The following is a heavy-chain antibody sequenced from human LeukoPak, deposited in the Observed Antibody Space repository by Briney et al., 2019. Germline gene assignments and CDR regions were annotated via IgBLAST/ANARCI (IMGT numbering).Heavy chain of an antibody. CDR3: AKDTLLRIVVVVAARGFAY. D-gene: IGHD2-15*01. CDR1: GFSLTSYA. Sequence: GGSLRLSCAASGFSLTSYAMSWVRQAPGKGLEWVSSIIGSGGSTYYADSVKGRFTISRDNSKNTLYLQINSLRAEDTAVYYCAKDTLLRIVVVVAARGFAYWGQGTLVTVSS. J-gene: IGHJ4*02. CDR2: IIGSGGST. V-gene: IGHV3-23*01.